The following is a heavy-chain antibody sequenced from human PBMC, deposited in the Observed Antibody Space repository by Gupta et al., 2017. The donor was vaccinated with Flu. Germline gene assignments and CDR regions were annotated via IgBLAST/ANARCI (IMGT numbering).Heavy chain of an antibody. Sequence: QMQLVESGGGVVQLGTSLRLSCAASGFTCSSYGMHWVRQARGKGLEWVADIASDGSHKDYADSGRGRFTISRDNSKNTLSLEMDSLRVEDTAVYYCAKDGPWTASCPYYCYYMDVWGKGTTVTVSS. CDR3: AKDGPWTASCPYYCYYMDV. J-gene: IGHJ6*03. V-gene: IGHV3-30*18. CDR1: GFTCSSYG. CDR2: IASDGSHK. D-gene: IGHD2-2*01.